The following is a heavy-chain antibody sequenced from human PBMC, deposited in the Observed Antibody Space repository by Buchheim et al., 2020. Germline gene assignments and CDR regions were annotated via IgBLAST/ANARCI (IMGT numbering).Heavy chain of an antibody. CDR3: ARAGYSSGWWGYYYYGMDV. J-gene: IGHJ6*02. CDR1: GFTFSSYW. V-gene: IGHV3-7*01. Sequence: EVQLVESGGGLVQPGGSLRLSCAASGFTFSSYWMSWVRQAPGKGLEWVANIKQDGSEKYYVDSVKGRFTISRDNAKNSLYLQMNSLRAENTAVYYCARAGYSSGWWGYYYYGMDVWGQGTT. CDR2: IKQDGSEK. D-gene: IGHD6-19*01.